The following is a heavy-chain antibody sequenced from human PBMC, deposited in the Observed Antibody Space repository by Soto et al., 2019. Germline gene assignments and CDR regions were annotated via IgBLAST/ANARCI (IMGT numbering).Heavy chain of an antibody. Sequence: GGSLRLSCAASGFTFSTSELSWVRQAPGKGLEWVSYISSSGSTIYYADSVKGRFTISRDNAKKSLYLQMNSLRAADTAVYYCARWELLTGFEYWGQGTLVTVSS. CDR2: ISSSGSTI. CDR3: ARWELLTGFEY. J-gene: IGHJ4*02. CDR1: GFTFSTSE. D-gene: IGHD1-26*01. V-gene: IGHV3-48*03.